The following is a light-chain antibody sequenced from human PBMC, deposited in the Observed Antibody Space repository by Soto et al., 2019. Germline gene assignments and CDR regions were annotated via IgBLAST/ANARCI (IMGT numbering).Light chain of an antibody. CDR1: QTVTSNS. Sequence: EIVLTQSPGTLSFSPGERATLSCRASQTVTSNSLAWYQQRPGQAPRLLIYGASSRAIGIPDRFSGSGSGTAFTLTVSRLDPEDFAVFYCQQYGSSPPTFGQGTKIEIK. J-gene: IGKJ2*01. CDR2: GAS. CDR3: QQYGSSPPT. V-gene: IGKV3-20*01.